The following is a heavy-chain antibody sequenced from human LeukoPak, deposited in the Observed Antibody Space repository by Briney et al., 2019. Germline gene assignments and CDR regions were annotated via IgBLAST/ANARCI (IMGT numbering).Heavy chain of an antibody. D-gene: IGHD3-9*01. CDR1: GFTVSSNY. Sequence: GGSLRLSCAASGFTVSSNYMSWVRQAPGKGLGWVSVIYSGVSTNYADSVKGGFTISKANSKNPLYLQMNSLRAEDTAVYYCARAPGYCTPNDYWGQGTLVTVSS. CDR2: IYSGVST. V-gene: IGHV3-66*01. J-gene: IGHJ4*02. CDR3: ARAPGYCTPNDY.